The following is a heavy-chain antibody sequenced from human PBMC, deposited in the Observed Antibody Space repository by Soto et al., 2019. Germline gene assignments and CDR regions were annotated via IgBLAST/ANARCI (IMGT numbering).Heavy chain of an antibody. V-gene: IGHV3-15*01. D-gene: IGHD2-2*02. CDR3: TTRDIVVVPAAIQNRGVYYYGKDV. Sequence: EVQLVESGGGLVKPGGSLRLSCAASVFTFSNAWMSWVRQAPGKGLEWVGRIKSKTDGGTTDYAAPVKGRFTISRDDSKNTPYLQMNSLKTEDTAVYYCTTRDIVVVPAAIQNRGVYYYGKDVWGQGTTVTVSS. CDR1: VFTFSNAW. J-gene: IGHJ6*02. CDR2: IKSKTDGGTT.